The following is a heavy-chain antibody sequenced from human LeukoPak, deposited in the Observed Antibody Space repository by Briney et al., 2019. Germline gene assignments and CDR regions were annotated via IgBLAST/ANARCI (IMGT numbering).Heavy chain of an antibody. CDR1: GFTVSSNY. CDR2: IYSGGST. Sequence: GGSLRLSCAASGFTVSSNYMSWVRQAPGKGLEWVSVIYSGGSTYYADSVKGRFTISRDNSKNTLYLQMNSLRAEDTAVYYCARDPGKGYYYYGMDVRGQGTTVTVSS. CDR3: ARDPGKGYYYYGMDV. J-gene: IGHJ6*02. V-gene: IGHV3-53*01.